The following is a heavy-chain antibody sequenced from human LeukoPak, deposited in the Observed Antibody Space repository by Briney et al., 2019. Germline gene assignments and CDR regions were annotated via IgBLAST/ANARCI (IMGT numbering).Heavy chain of an antibody. CDR3: ARMTTGGWAFDI. Sequence: GGSLRLSCAASGYTFSSYSMNWVRHAPGKGLECVSSISRSSSYIYYAESVKGRFTISRDNAKISLYLQMNSLRAEDTAVYYCARMTTGGWAFDIWGQGAMVTVSS. V-gene: IGHV3-21*01. CDR2: ISRSSSYI. CDR1: GYTFSSYS. J-gene: IGHJ3*02. D-gene: IGHD4-17*01.